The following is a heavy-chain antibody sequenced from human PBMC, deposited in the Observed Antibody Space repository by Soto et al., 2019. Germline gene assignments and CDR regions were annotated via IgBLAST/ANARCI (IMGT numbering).Heavy chain of an antibody. Sequence: PSETLSLTCTVSGGSISSYYWSWIRQPPGKGLEWIGYIYYSGSTNYNPSLKSRVTISVDTSKNQFSLKLSSVTAADTAVYYCARVARSSGWLFYFDYWGQGTLVTVSS. CDR3: ARVARSSGWLFYFDY. CDR1: GGSISSYY. J-gene: IGHJ4*02. V-gene: IGHV4-59*01. CDR2: IYYSGST. D-gene: IGHD6-19*01.